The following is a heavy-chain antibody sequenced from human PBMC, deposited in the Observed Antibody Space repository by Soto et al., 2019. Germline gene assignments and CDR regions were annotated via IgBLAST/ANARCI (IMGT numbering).Heavy chain of an antibody. J-gene: IGHJ3*01. CDR2: ISDDGMNK. V-gene: IGHV3-30*03. Sequence: QEQLVESGGGVVQTGTSLRLSCAASGFTLDNYGMHWVRQAPGKGLEWVAFISDDGMNKYYAESVKGRFAISRDNSRYTQWLQMNSLRVEDTAVYYCARGGSDSSSGDAFNVWGQGTLVTVSS. CDR1: GFTLDNYG. CDR3: ARGGSDSSSGDAFNV. D-gene: IGHD6-6*01.